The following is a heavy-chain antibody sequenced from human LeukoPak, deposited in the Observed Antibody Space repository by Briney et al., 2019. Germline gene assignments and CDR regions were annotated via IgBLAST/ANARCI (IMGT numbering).Heavy chain of an antibody. CDR1: GGSIGTYY. CDR3: ARDNSGSYIDY. CDR2: IYYTGST. J-gene: IGHJ4*02. V-gene: IGHV4-59*01. D-gene: IGHD1-26*01. Sequence: PLETLSLTCTVSGGSIGTYYWTWIRQPPGKGLEWIGYIYYTGSTNYNPSLKSRVTISVDTSKNQFSLKLSSVTAADTAVYYCARDNSGSYIDYWGQGTLVTVSS.